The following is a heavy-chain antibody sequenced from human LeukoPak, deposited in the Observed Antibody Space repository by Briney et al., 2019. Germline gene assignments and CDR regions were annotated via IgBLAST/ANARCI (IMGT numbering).Heavy chain of an antibody. Sequence: PGGSLRLSCAASGFTFDDYAVHWVRHAPGKGLEWVSGISWNSGSIGYADSVKGRFTISRDNAKNSLYLQMNSLRAEDTALYYCAKAYDSSGYYYVGAFDIWGQGTMVTVSS. J-gene: IGHJ3*02. CDR2: ISWNSGSI. V-gene: IGHV3-9*01. CDR3: AKAYDSSGYYYVGAFDI. D-gene: IGHD3-22*01. CDR1: GFTFDDYA.